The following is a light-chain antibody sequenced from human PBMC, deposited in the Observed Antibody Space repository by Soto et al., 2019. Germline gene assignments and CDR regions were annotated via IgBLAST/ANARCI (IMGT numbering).Light chain of an antibody. Sequence: EFVLTQSPATLSFSPGERATLSCRASHSVSSYLAWYQQKPGQAPRLLIYDASNRATGIPARFSGTGSGTDFTLTINNLEPEDFAVYYCQQYGSSPPWTFGQGTKVDIK. V-gene: IGKV3-11*01. J-gene: IGKJ1*01. CDR3: QQYGSSPPWT. CDR1: HSVSSY. CDR2: DAS.